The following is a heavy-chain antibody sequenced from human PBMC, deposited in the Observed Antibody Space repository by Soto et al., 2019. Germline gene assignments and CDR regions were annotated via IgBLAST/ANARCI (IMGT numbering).Heavy chain of an antibody. J-gene: IGHJ1*01. CDR3: ANPTPSTRPPTPTEYFQH. CDR1: GFTFSSYA. Sequence: GGSLRLSCAASGFTFSSYAMSWVRQAPGKGLEWVSAISGSGGSTYYADSVKGRFTISRDNSKNTLYLQMNSLRAEDTAVYYCANPTPSTRPPTPTEYFQHWGQGTLVTVSS. CDR2: ISGSGGST. D-gene: IGHD2-2*01. V-gene: IGHV3-23*01.